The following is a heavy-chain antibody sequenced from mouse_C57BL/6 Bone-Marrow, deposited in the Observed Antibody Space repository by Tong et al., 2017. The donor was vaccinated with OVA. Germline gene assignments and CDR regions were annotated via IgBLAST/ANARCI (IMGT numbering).Heavy chain of an antibody. J-gene: IGHJ3*01. CDR3: ARPRFTDGGLFAY. D-gene: IGHD1-1*01. V-gene: IGHV5-2*01. CDR1: EYEFPSHD. CDR2: INSDGGST. Sequence: EVQLVESGGGLVQPGESPKLSCESNEYEFPSHDMSWVRKTPEKRLELVAAINSDGGSTYYPDTMERRFIISRDNTKKNLYLQMSSLRSEVTALYYCARPRFTDGGLFAYWGQGTLVTVSA.